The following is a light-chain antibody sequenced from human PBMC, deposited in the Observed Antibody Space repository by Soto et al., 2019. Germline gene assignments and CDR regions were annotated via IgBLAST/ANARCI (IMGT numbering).Light chain of an antibody. Sequence: DIQMTQSPSTLSGSVGDRVTITCRASQTISSWLAWYQQKPRKAPKLLIYKASTLKSGVPSRFSGSGSGTEFTLTISSLQPDDFATYYCQHYNSYSEAFGQGTKVDIK. CDR3: QHYNSYSEA. CDR1: QTISSW. CDR2: KAS. J-gene: IGKJ1*01. V-gene: IGKV1-5*03.